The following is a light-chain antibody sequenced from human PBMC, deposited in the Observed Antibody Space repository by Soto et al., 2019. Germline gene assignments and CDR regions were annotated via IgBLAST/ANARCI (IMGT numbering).Light chain of an antibody. Sequence: DIQMTQSPSSLSASVGDRVTISCRASQSIGNFLAWYQQKPGTVPKLLIYAASILQSGVPYRFSGSGYGTDFAFTISSLQPEDVETNYCQKYDSPPRTFGKGTKVELK. CDR3: QKYDSPPRT. CDR2: AAS. CDR1: QSIGNF. V-gene: IGKV1-27*01. J-gene: IGKJ1*01.